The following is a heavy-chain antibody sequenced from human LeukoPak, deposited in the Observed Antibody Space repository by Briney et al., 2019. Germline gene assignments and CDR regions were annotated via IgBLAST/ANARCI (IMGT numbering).Heavy chain of an antibody. Sequence: PSETLSLTCTVSGGSISSGGYYWSWIRQHPGKGLEWIGYIYYSGSTYYNPSLKSRVTISVDTSKNQFSLKLSSVTAADTAVYYCAGTVPYYYDSSGYYYGAGEGFSFDYWGQGTLVTVSS. V-gene: IGHV4-31*03. CDR2: IYYSGST. D-gene: IGHD3-22*01. J-gene: IGHJ4*02. CDR1: GGSISSGGYY. CDR3: AGTVPYYYDSSGYYYGAGEGFSFDY.